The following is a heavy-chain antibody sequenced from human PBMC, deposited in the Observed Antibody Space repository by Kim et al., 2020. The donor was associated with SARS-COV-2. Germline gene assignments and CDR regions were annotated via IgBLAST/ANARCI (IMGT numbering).Heavy chain of an antibody. D-gene: IGHD5-18*01. J-gene: IGHJ4*02. CDR3: AKEGTARTFDY. CDR2: T. V-gene: IGHV3-43*01. Sequence: TYYADSGKGRFTISRDNSKNSLYLQMNSLRTEDTALYYCAKEGTARTFDYWGQGTLVTVSS.